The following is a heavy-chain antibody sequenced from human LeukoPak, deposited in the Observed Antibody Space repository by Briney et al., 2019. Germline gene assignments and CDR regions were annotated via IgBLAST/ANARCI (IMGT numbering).Heavy chain of an antibody. CDR1: GFTFDDYA. D-gene: IGHD6-13*01. CDR3: AKEEGIAAAGTRWFDP. CDR2: ISGDGGST. Sequence: GGSLRLSCAASGFTFDDYAMPWVRQAPGKGLEWVSLISGDGGSTYYADSVKGRFTISRDNSKNSLYLQMNSLRTEDTALYYCAKEEGIAAAGTRWFDPWGQGTLVTVSS. J-gene: IGHJ5*02. V-gene: IGHV3-43*02.